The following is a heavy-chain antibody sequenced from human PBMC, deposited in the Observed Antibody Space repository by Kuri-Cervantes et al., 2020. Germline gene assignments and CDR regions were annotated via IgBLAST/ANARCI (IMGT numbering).Heavy chain of an antibody. CDR1: GYTFTSYD. Sequence: ASVKVSCKASGYTFTSYDINWVRQATGQGLEWMGWMNPNSGNTGYAQEFQGRVTMTRNTSISTAYMELSSLRSEDTAVYYCARGGGYYYDSSGTGGMDVWGQGTTVTVSS. D-gene: IGHD3-22*01. CDR2: MNPNSGNT. J-gene: IGHJ6*02. CDR3: ARGGGYYYDSSGTGGMDV. V-gene: IGHV1-8*01.